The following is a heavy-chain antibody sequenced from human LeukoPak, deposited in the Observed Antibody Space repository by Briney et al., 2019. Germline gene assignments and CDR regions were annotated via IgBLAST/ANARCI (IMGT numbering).Heavy chain of an antibody. CDR2: ISSSSSTI. CDR1: GFTFSSYE. D-gene: IGHD2-2*01. Sequence: TGGSLRLSCAASGFTFSSYEMNWVRQAPGKGLEWVSYISSSSSTIYYADSVKGRFTISRDNAKNSLYLQMNSLRDEDTAVYYCARGPPVVPAASGWYYFDYWGQGTLVTVSS. CDR3: ARGPPVVPAASGWYYFDY. V-gene: IGHV3-48*02. J-gene: IGHJ4*02.